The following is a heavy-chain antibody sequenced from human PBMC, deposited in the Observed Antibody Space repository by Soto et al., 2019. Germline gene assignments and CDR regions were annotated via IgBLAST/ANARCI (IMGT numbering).Heavy chain of an antibody. Sequence: EVQLVESGGGLVQPGGSLRLSCAASGFTFSDHYMDWVRQAPGKGLEWVGRSRNKANSYTTEYAASVKGRYTISRDDSKNSLYLQMNSLKTEDTAVYYCARASWNWGQGTLVTVSS. CDR3: ARASWN. CDR1: GFTFSDHY. J-gene: IGHJ4*02. CDR2: SRNKANSYTT. D-gene: IGHD1-1*01. V-gene: IGHV3-72*01.